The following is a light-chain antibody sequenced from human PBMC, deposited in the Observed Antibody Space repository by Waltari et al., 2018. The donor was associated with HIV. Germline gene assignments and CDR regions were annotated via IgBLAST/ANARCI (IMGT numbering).Light chain of an antibody. CDR3: QAWDSSTGV. J-gene: IGLJ2*01. CDR1: KLGDKY. Sequence: SYELTQPPSVPVSPGQTASITCPGDKLGDKYSCWYQQRPGQSPVLVIYQDTKRPSGIPERFSGSNSGNTATLTISGTQALDEADYYCQAWDSSTGVFGGGTKLTVL. CDR2: QDT. V-gene: IGLV3-1*01.